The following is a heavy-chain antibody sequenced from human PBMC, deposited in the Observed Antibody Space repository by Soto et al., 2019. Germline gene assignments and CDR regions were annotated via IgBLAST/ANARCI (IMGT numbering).Heavy chain of an antibody. V-gene: IGHV3-53*01. J-gene: IGHJ6*02. Sequence: PGGSLRLSCAASGFTVSSNYMSWVRQAPGKGLEWVSVIYSGGSTYYADSVKGRFTISRDNSKNTLYLQMNSLRAEDTAVYYCAREYYDFWSGYYFCGMDVWGQGTTVTVSS. D-gene: IGHD3-3*01. CDR1: GFTVSSNY. CDR3: AREYYDFWSGYYFCGMDV. CDR2: IYSGGST.